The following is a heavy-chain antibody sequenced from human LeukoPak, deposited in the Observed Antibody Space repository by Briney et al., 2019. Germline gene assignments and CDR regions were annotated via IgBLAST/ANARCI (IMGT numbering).Heavy chain of an antibody. V-gene: IGHV3-21*01. CDR1: GFTFSSYS. CDR3: AKGLEDWIFDY. J-gene: IGHJ4*02. Sequence: KPGGSLRLSCAASGFTFSSYSMNWVRQAPGKGLEWVSSISSSSSYIYYAGSVKGRFTISRDNAKNSLYLQMNSLRAEDTAVYYCAKGLEDWIFDYWGQGTLVTVSS. CDR2: ISSSSSYI. D-gene: IGHD1-1*01.